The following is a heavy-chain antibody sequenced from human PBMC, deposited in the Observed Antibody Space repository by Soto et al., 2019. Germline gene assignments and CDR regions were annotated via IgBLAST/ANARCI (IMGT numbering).Heavy chain of an antibody. CDR3: ARDAYYYDSSGYYYPTNYFDY. V-gene: IGHV3-30-3*01. Sequence: QVQLVESGGGVVQPGRSLRLSCAASGFTFSSYAMHWVRQAPGKGLEWVAVISYDGSNKYYADSVKGRFTISRDNSKNTLYLQMTSLRAEDTAVYYCARDAYYYDSSGYYYPTNYFDYWGQGTLVTVSS. CDR2: ISYDGSNK. J-gene: IGHJ4*02. D-gene: IGHD3-22*01. CDR1: GFTFSSYA.